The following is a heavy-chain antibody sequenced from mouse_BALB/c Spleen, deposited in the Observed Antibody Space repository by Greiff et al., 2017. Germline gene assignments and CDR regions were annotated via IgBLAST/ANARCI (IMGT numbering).Heavy chain of an antibody. CDR1: GYSFTSYW. V-gene: IGHV1-74*01. J-gene: IGHJ3*01. Sequence: QVQLQQSGPQLVRPGASVKISCKASGYSFTSYWMHWVKQRPGQGLEWIGMIDPSDSETRLNQKFKDKATLTVDKSSSTAYMQLSSPTSEDSAVYYCAPLDSSGSTFFAYWGQGTLVTVSA. CDR2: IDPSDSET. CDR3: APLDSSGSTFFAY. D-gene: IGHD3-2*01.